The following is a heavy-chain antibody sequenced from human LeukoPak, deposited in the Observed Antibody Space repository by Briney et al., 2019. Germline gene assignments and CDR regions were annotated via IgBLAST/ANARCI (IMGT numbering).Heavy chain of an antibody. V-gene: IGHV1-46*01. CDR1: GYTFTSYY. D-gene: IGHD4-17*01. Sequence: ASVKVSCKASGYTFTSYYMHWVRQAPGQGLEWMGIINPSGGSTSYAQKFQGRVTMTRGTSTSTVYMELSSLRSEDTAVYYCATAPTVTVEYFQHWGQGTLVTVSS. CDR3: ATAPTVTVEYFQH. J-gene: IGHJ1*01. CDR2: INPSGGST.